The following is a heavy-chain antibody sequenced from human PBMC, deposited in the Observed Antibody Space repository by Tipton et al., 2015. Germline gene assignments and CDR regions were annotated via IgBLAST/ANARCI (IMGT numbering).Heavy chain of an antibody. Sequence: SLRLSCAASGFTFSTYGMHWVRQAPGKGLEWISYITASTTTIYYADSVKGRFTISRDNAKNSLYLQMNSLRDEDTAMYCCARDGDVYNGLVRFDLWGQGTLVTVSS. CDR1: GFTFSTYG. V-gene: IGHV3-48*02. CDR3: ARDGDVYNGLVRFDL. J-gene: IGHJ5*02. D-gene: IGHD5-24*01. CDR2: ITASTTTI.